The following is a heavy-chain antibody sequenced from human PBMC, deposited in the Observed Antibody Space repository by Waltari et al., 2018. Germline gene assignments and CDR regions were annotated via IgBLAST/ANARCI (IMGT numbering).Heavy chain of an antibody. D-gene: IGHD2-21*02. CDR2: INWDGNSP. V-gene: IGHV3-43D*04. CDR1: GFTFDDYA. CDR3: AKDWGDHGAFDI. J-gene: IGHJ3*02. Sequence: EVQLVESGGVVVQPGGSMRLSCAASGFTFDDYAMHWVRQDPGKGLEWVSLINWDGNSPYYADSVKGRFTISRDNSKNSVYLQMNSLRAEDTALYYCAKDWGDHGAFDIWGQGTMVTVSS.